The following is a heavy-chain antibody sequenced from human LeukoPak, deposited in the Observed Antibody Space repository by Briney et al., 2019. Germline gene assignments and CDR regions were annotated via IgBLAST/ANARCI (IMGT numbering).Heavy chain of an antibody. V-gene: IGHV3-21*01. CDR3: ARDRNYYDSSGYYSYYFDY. Sequence: GGSLRLSCAASGFTFSSYSMNWVRQAPGKGLEWVSSISSSSSYIYYADSVKGRFTISRDNAKNSLYLQMNSLRAEDTAVYYCARDRNYYDSSGYYSYYFDYWGQGTLVTVSS. J-gene: IGHJ4*02. CDR2: ISSSSSYI. CDR1: GFTFSSYS. D-gene: IGHD3-22*01.